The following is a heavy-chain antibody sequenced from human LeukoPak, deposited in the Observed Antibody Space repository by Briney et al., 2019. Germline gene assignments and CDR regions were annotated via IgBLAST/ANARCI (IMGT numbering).Heavy chain of an antibody. CDR3: ARRGSGWIFDY. CDR2: IYHRGST. CDR1: GYSISSGFY. V-gene: IGHV4-38-2*02. J-gene: IGHJ4*02. Sequence: SETLSLTCTVSGYSISSGFYWGWIRQPPGQGLEWIGSIYHRGSTYYNPSLKSRVTISVDTSKNQFSLKLSSVTATDTAVYYCARRGSGWIFDYWGQGTLVTVSS. D-gene: IGHD6-19*01.